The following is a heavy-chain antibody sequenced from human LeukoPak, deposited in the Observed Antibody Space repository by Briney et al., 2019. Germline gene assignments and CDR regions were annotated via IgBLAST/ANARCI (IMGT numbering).Heavy chain of an antibody. CDR1: EFTFSSYS. J-gene: IGHJ6*02. Sequence: GGSLRLSCAASEFTFSSYSMNWVRQAPGKGLEWVSSISSSSSYIYYADSVKGRFTISRDNAKNSLYLQMNSLRAEDTAVYYCARDLEGRVPAAIDYYYYGMDVWGQGTTVTVSS. CDR3: ARDLEGRVPAAIDYYYYGMDV. V-gene: IGHV3-21*01. CDR2: ISSSSSYI. D-gene: IGHD2-2*01.